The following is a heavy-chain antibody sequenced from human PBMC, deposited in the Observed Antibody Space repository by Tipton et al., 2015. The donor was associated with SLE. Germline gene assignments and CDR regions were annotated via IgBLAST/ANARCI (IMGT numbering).Heavy chain of an antibody. J-gene: IGHJ3*02. CDR3: AKDGYNHDAFDI. V-gene: IGHV3-30-3*01. D-gene: IGHD5-18*01. Sequence: SLRLSCAASGFTFSSYAMHWVRQAPGKGLEWVAVISYDGSNKYYADSVKGRFTISRDNSKNTLYLQMNSLRAEDTAVYYCAKDGYNHDAFDIWGQGTMVTVSS. CDR2: ISYDGSNK. CDR1: GFTFSSYA.